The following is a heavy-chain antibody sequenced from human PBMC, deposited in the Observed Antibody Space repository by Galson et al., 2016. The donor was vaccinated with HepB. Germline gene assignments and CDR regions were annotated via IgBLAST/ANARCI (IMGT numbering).Heavy chain of an antibody. V-gene: IGHV3-23*01. CDR1: GFTFGNYG. J-gene: IGHJ6*04. CDR3: VQGSTAPAV. CDR2: ISRSGDST. D-gene: IGHD1-26*01. Sequence: SLRLSCAASGFTFGNYGMTWVRQAPGKGLEVVSSISRSGDSTDYADSVKGRFTISRDNSKNTLSLQMNSLTADGTAIYYCVQGSTAPAVWGKGTTVTVSS.